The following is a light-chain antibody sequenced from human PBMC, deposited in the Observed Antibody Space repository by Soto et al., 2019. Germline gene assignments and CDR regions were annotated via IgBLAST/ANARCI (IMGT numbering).Light chain of an antibody. J-gene: IGKJ5*01. CDR3: QQYGGSMT. V-gene: IGKV3-20*01. CDR1: QSLSSSY. CDR2: GAS. Sequence: EIVLTQSPGTLSLSPGETATLSCRASQSLSSSYLAWYQQRPGQAPRLLIYGASSRATGIPDRFSGSGSGTDFTLTISRLDPEDFAVYYCQQYGGSMTFGQGTRREIE.